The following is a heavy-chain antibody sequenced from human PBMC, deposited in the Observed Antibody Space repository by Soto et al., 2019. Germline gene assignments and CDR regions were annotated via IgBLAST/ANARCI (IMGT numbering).Heavy chain of an antibody. D-gene: IGHD5-18*01. CDR2: IYSSGSS. Sequence: QVQLQESGPGLVKPSETLSLTCTVSGDAISGYHWSWIRQPAGEGLEWIGRIYSSGSSNYNPSLKSRVTMSVDTSNNQFSLKLNSVTAADTAVYYCAREYSYHFDPWGQGTLVTVSS. CDR3: AREYSYHFDP. J-gene: IGHJ5*02. V-gene: IGHV4-4*07. CDR1: GDAISGYH.